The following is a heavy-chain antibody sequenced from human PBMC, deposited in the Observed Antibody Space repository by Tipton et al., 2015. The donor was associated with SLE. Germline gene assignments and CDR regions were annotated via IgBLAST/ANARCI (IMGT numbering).Heavy chain of an antibody. CDR1: GYIFTGYY. V-gene: IGHV1-2*02. D-gene: IGHD2-2*01. Sequence: QSGAEVKKPGASVKVSCKASGYIFTGYYMHWVRQAPGQGLEWMGWINPNSGGTNYAQKFQGRVTMTRDTSISTAYMELSRLRSEDTAVYYCARIVVPSYYYYGMDVWGQGTTVTVSS. CDR2: INPNSGGT. CDR3: ARIVVPSYYYYGMDV. J-gene: IGHJ6*02.